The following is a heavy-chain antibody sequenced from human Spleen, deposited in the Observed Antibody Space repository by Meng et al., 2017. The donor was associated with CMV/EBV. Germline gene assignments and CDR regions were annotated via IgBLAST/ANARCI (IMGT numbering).Heavy chain of an antibody. Sequence: ASVKVSCKASGYTFTSYGISWVRQAPGQGLEWMGWISAYNGNTNYAQKLQGRVTITTDESTSTAYMELSSLRSEDTAVYYCARRADTMVRGVQRDYYGMDVWGQGTTVTVSS. J-gene: IGHJ6*02. CDR3: ARRADTMVRGVQRDYYGMDV. V-gene: IGHV1-18*01. D-gene: IGHD3-10*01. CDR1: GYTFTSYG. CDR2: ISAYNGNT.